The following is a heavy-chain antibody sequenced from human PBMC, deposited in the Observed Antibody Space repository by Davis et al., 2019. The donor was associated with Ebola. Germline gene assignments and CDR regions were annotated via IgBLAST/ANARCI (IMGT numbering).Heavy chain of an antibody. D-gene: IGHD4-17*01. J-gene: IGHJ4*02. CDR1: GHRFNISG. Sequence: ASVKVSCKASGHRFNISGITWRRQAPGQGLEWVGWNSALTSATNYGQKVQGGVTMSSDTSTNTAYMDLTNLRSDDTAVYYCARGSSIHYYGDLWGQGTLVTVSS. CDR3: ARGSSIHYYGDL. V-gene: IGHV1-18*01. CDR2: NSALTSAT.